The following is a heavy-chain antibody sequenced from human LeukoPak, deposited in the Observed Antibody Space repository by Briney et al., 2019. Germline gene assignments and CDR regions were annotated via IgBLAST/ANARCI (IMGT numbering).Heavy chain of an antibody. CDR2: ISAYNGNT. CDR3: ASGAGPYYFDY. V-gene: IGHV1-18*01. CDR1: GYTFINND. D-gene: IGHD6-19*01. J-gene: IGHJ4*02. Sequence: ASVKVSCKASGYTFINNDINWVRQAPGQGLEWMGWISAYNGNTNYAQKLQGRVTMTTDTSTSTACMELRSLRSDDTAVYYCASGAGPYYFDYWGQGTLVTVSS.